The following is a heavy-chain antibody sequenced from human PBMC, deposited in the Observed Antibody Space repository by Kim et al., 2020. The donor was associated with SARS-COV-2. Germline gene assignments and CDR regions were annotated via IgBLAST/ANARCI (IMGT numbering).Heavy chain of an antibody. Sequence: GGSLRLSCAASGFTVSSNYMSWVRQAPGKGLEWVSVIYSGGSTYYADSVKGRFTISRHNSKNTLYLQMNSLRAEDTAVYYCARVGYDFWSGYYIPPHYYGMHVWGQGTTVTVSS. CDR2: IYSGGST. CDR1: GFTVSSNY. J-gene: IGHJ6*02. D-gene: IGHD3-3*01. CDR3: ARVGYDFWSGYYIPPHYYGMHV. V-gene: IGHV3-53*04.